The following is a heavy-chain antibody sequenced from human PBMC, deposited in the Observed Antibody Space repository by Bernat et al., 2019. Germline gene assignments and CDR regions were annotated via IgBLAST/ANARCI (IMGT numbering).Heavy chain of an antibody. CDR2: ISYDGSNK. Sequence: QVQLVESGGGVVQPGRSLRLSCAASGFTFSSYAMHWVRQAPGKGLEWVAVISYDGSNKYYADSVKGRFTISRDNSKNMLYLQMNSLRAEDTAVYYCEVGVYCISTSCYEDAFDIWGQGTMVTVSS. D-gene: IGHD2-2*01. CDR3: EVGVYCISTSCYEDAFDI. V-gene: IGHV3-30-3*01. J-gene: IGHJ3*02. CDR1: GFTFSSYA.